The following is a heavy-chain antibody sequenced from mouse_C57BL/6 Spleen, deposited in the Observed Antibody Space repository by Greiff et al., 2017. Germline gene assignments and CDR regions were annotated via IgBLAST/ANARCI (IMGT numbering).Heavy chain of an antibody. Sequence: QVQLQQSGAELMKPGASVKLSCKATGYTFTGYWIEWVKQRPGHGLEWIGEILPGSGSTNYNEKFKGKATFTADPSSNTAYMQLSSLTTEDSAIYYCASPYYYGSSPWYFDVWGTGTTVTVSS. CDR3: ASPYYYGSSPWYFDV. D-gene: IGHD1-1*01. CDR2: ILPGSGST. V-gene: IGHV1-9*01. CDR1: GYTFTGYW. J-gene: IGHJ1*03.